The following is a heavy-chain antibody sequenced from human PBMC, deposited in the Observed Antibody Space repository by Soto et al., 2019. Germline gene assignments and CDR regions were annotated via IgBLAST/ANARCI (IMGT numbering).Heavy chain of an antibody. CDR1: GLMFSAYA. D-gene: IGHD2-15*01. V-gene: IGHV3-23*01. Sequence: HLLESGGGLVQPGGSLRLSCAASGLMFSAYAMHWVRQAPGQGLEWVSSMSGTSADTYYADSVKGRFTVSRDSSKDTLYLQLNSLRAEDTALYFCAREDGGGPFDYWGQGTLVIVSS. CDR2: MSGTSADT. J-gene: IGHJ4*02. CDR3: AREDGGGPFDY.